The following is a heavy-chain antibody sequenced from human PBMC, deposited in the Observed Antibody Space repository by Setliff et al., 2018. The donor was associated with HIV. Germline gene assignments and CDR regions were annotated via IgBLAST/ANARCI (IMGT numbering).Heavy chain of an antibody. J-gene: IGHJ5*02. CDR2: IYYSVST. CDR1: GGSISSSSYY. D-gene: IGHD2-15*01. V-gene: IGHV4-39*01. CDR3: ARRRGYCSGGTCYSGGYWFYP. Sequence: SETLSLTCTVSGGSISSSSYYWAWVRQPPGKGLEWIGSIYYSVSTSYNPSLKSRVTISVDTSKNQFSLKLRSVTAADTAVYYCARRRGYCSGGTCYSGGYWFYPWGQGTLVTVSS.